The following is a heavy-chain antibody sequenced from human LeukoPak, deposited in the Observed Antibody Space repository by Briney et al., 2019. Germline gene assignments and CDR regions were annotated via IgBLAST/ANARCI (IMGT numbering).Heavy chain of an antibody. J-gene: IGHJ4*02. CDR3: ARDPGDRFDY. Sequence: SQTLSLTCSVSGDTISSGDYYWSWIRQPPGEGLEWIGYIYYSGSTYYNPSLKSRVTISVDTSKNQFSLKLSSVTAADTAVYYCARDPGDRFDYWGQGTLVTVSS. CDR2: IYYSGST. CDR1: GDTISSGDYY. V-gene: IGHV4-30-4*01. D-gene: IGHD4-17*01.